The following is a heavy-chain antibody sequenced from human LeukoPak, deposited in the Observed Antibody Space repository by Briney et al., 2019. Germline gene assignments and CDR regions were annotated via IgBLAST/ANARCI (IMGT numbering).Heavy chain of an antibody. Sequence: ASVKVSCKASGGTFSSYAISWVRQAPGQGLEWMGGIIPIFGTANYAQKFQGRVTITTDESTSTAYMELSSLRSEDTAVYYCARPKVFGYPGAFDIWGQGTMVTVSS. CDR1: GGTFSSYA. CDR2: IIPIFGTA. CDR3: ARPKVFGYPGAFDI. V-gene: IGHV1-69*05. J-gene: IGHJ3*02. D-gene: IGHD3-22*01.